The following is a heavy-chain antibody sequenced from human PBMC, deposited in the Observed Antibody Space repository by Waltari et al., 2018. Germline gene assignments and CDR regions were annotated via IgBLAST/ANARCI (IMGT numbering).Heavy chain of an antibody. D-gene: IGHD3-3*02. CDR1: GYTLSNYY. CDR2: VDPEDGQT. CDR3: ATALGDSISASRPFEI. J-gene: IGHJ3*02. V-gene: IGHV1-69-2*01. Sequence: EVRLLQSGAEVKQPGTTLKITCRLSGYTLSNYYIHWIQQAPGKGLQWMGLVDPEDGQTIYAEALQGRISMTADSSTETVYMELTSLTSDDSAVYYCATALGDSISASRPFEIWGQGTVITVSS.